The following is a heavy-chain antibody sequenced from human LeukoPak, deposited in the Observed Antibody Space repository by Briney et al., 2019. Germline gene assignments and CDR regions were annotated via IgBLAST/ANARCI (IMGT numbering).Heavy chain of an antibody. CDR3: ARFTYYYGSGSNDAFDI. CDR2: IYYSGST. Sequence: SETLSLTCTVSGGSISSYYWSWIRQPPGKGLEWIGYIYYSGSTNYNPSLKSRVTISVDTSKNQFSLKLSSVTAADTAVYYCARFTYYYGSGSNDAFDIWGQGTMVTVSS. J-gene: IGHJ3*02. D-gene: IGHD3-10*01. V-gene: IGHV4-59*01. CDR1: GGSISSYY.